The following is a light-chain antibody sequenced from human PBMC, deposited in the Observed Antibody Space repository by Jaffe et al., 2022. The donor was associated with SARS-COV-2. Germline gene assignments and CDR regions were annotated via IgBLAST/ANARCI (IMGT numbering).Light chain of an antibody. CDR3: HQYDSSSQT. CDR1: QSVTSSH. V-gene: IGKV3-20*01. CDR2: GAS. Sequence: EIVLTQSPGTLSLSPGERATLSCRASQSVTSSHLAWYQQKPGQAPRLLIYGASTRATGIPDRFSGSGSGTDFTLTISRLEPEDFAVYYCHQYDSSSQTFGQGTKLEIK. J-gene: IGKJ2*01.